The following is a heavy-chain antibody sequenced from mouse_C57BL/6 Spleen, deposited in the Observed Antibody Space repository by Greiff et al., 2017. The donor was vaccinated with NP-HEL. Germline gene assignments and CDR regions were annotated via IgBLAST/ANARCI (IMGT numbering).Heavy chain of an antibody. CDR3: VREGTGSYFDY. Sequence: QVQLKESGAELVRPGTSVKVSCKASGYAFTNYLIEWVKQRPGQGLEWIGVINPGSGGTNYNEKFKGKATLTADKSSSTAYMQLSSLTSEDSAVYFCVREGTGSYFDYWGQGTTLTVSS. CDR2: INPGSGGT. CDR1: GYAFTNYL. V-gene: IGHV1-54*01. D-gene: IGHD4-1*01. J-gene: IGHJ2*01.